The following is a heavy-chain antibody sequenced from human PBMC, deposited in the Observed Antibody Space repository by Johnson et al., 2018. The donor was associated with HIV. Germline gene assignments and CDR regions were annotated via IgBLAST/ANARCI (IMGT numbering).Heavy chain of an antibody. J-gene: IGHJ3*02. V-gene: IGHV3-11*04. CDR3: ARDPVVAHAFDI. CDR2: ISSSGSII. Sequence: QVQLVESGGGLVKPGGSLILSCAASGFTFSDYYMSWIRQAPGKGLEWVSYISSSGSIIYYSDSVKGRFAISRDNVKNSLYLQMNSLRAEDTAVYYCARDPVVAHAFDIWGQGTVVTVSS. D-gene: IGHD3-22*01. CDR1: GFTFSDYY.